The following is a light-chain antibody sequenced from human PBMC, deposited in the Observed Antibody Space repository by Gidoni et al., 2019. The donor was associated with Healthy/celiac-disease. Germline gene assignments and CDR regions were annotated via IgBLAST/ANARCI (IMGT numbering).Light chain of an antibody. V-gene: IGLV3-25*03. Sequence: SYELTQPPSVSVSLGQTARITCSGDALPKQYAYWYQQKPGQAPVLVIYKDSERPSGIPERFSGSSSGTTVTLTISGVQAEDEADYYCQSADSSGTYQNVVFGGGTKLTVL. CDR3: QSADSSGTYQNVV. CDR2: KDS. J-gene: IGLJ2*01. CDR1: ALPKQY.